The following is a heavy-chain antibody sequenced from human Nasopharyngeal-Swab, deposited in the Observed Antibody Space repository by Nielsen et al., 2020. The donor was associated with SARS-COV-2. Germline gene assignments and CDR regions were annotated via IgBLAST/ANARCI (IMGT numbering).Heavy chain of an antibody. J-gene: IGHJ4*02. Sequence: WIRQPPGKGLEWIGYIYYSGSTNYNPSLKSRVTISVDTSKNQFSPKLSSVTAADTAVYYCARVWGATCLNWGQGTLVTVSS. V-gene: IGHV4-59*01. CDR3: ARVWGATCLN. D-gene: IGHD1-26*01. CDR2: IYYSGST.